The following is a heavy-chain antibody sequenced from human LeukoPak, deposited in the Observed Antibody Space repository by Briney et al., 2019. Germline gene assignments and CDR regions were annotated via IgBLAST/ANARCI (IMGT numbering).Heavy chain of an antibody. J-gene: IGHJ4*02. CDR3: ARYRAGTGLDY. CDR1: GGSFSGYY. Sequence: PSETLSLTCAVYGGSFSGYYWSWIRQPPGKGLEWIGEINHSGSTNYNPSLKSRVTISVDTSKNQFSLKLSSVTAADTAVYYCARYRAGTGLDYWGQGTLVTVSS. D-gene: IGHD6-19*01. V-gene: IGHV4-34*01. CDR2: INHSGST.